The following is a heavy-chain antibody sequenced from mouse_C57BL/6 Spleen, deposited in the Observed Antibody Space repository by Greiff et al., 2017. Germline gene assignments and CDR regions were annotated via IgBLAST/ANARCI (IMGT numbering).Heavy chain of an antibody. Sequence: QVQLKESGPELVKPGASVKISCKASGYAFSSSWMNWVKQRPGKGLEWIGRIYPGDGDTNYNGKFKGKATLTADKSSSTAYMQLSSLTSEDSAVYFCAREYGNLDYWGQGTTLTVSS. CDR1: GYAFSSSW. J-gene: IGHJ2*01. CDR3: AREYGNLDY. D-gene: IGHD2-1*01. CDR2: IYPGDGDT. V-gene: IGHV1-82*01.